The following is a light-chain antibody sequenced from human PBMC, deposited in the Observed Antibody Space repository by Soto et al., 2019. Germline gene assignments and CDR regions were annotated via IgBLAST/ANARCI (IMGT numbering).Light chain of an antibody. CDR1: SSDVGDYNY. CDR3: SSYTSSDTLV. V-gene: IGLV2-14*01. CDR2: DVS. J-gene: IGLJ2*01. Sequence: QSVLTQPASVSGSPGQSITISCTGTSSDVGDYNYVSWYQQHPGTAPKLMIYDVSNRPSGVSNRFSGSKSGNTASLTISGLQAEDEADYYCSSYTSSDTLVFGGGTKLTVL.